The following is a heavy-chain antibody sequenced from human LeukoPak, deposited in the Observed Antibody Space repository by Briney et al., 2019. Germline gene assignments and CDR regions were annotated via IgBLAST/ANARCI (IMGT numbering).Heavy chain of an antibody. J-gene: IGHJ4*02. CDR3: ARDRDGYNWFDY. V-gene: IGHV1-46*01. Sequence: ASVKVSCKASGYTFTTYSMHWVRQAPGQGPEWMGMINPSGGSTTYAQKLQGRVTMTRDMSTSTVCMDLSSLRSEDTAVYYCARDRDGYNWFDYWGQGTLVTVSS. CDR2: INPSGGST. CDR1: GYTFTTYS. D-gene: IGHD5-24*01.